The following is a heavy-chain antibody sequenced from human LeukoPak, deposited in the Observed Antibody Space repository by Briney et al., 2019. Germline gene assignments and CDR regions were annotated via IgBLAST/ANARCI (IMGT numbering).Heavy chain of an antibody. V-gene: IGHV3-7*01. J-gene: IGHJ4*02. CDR1: GFTYSSHW. Sequence: GGSLRLSCAASGFTYSSHWMSWVRQAPGKGLEWVGNIKEDGSEKYYAGSVKGRFTTSRDNAKNSLYLQMNSLRVEDTAVYYCARDGGWGWDYWGQRTLVTVSS. CDR3: ARDGGWGWDY. CDR2: IKEDGSEK. D-gene: IGHD6-19*01.